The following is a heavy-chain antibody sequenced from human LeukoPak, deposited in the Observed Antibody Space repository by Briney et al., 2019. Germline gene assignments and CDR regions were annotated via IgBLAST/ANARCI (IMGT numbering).Heavy chain of an antibody. CDR3: ARGHSSGWHPFDY. V-gene: IGHV3-23*01. D-gene: IGHD6-19*01. CDR1: GFTFSSYA. J-gene: IGHJ4*02. Sequence: GGSLRLSCAASGFTFSSYALSWVRQAPGKGLEWVSAISGGSGSTYYADSVKGRFTISRDNSKSMLYLQMNSLRAEDTAVYYCARGHSSGWHPFDYWGQGTLVTVSS. CDR2: ISGGSGST.